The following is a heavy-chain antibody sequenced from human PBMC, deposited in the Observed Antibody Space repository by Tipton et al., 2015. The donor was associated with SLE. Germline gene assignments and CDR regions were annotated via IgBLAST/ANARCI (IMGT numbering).Heavy chain of an antibody. Sequence: TLSLTCAVYGGSFSGYYWSWIRQPPGKGLEWIGEINHSGSTNYNPSLKSRVTISVDTSKNQFSLKLSSVTAADTAVYYCARETLDEMTWGQGTLVTVSS. V-gene: IGHV4-34*01. CDR2: INHSGST. D-gene: IGHD2-21*02. J-gene: IGHJ4*02. CDR3: ARETLDEMT. CDR1: GGSFSGYY.